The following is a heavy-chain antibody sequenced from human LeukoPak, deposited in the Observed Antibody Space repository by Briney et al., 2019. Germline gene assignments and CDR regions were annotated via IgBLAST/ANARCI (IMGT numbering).Heavy chain of an antibody. CDR3: ARVQYSGSWFPGPNFDC. CDR1: GFTVSSDY. J-gene: IGHJ4*02. V-gene: IGHV3-66*02. CDR2: IYRDGDT. D-gene: IGHD6-13*01. Sequence: TGGSLRLSCAASGFTVSSDYMSWVRQAPGKGLEWISVIYRDGDTYYSDSVKGRFTVSRDNSKNTLYLQMTSLRPEDTAMYYCARVQYSGSWFPGPNFDCWGQGTLVTVSS.